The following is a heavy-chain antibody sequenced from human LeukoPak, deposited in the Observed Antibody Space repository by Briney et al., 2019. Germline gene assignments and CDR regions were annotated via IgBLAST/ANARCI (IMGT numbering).Heavy chain of an antibody. D-gene: IGHD1-26*01. CDR1: GGSISGSSYY. Sequence: PSETLSLTCTVSGGSISGSSYYWGWIRQPPGKGLEWIGSIYYSGSTYYNPSLKSRVTISVDTSKNQFSLKLSSVTAADTAVYYCARYPFIVGATTLDYWGQGTLVTVSS. J-gene: IGHJ4*02. CDR3: ARYPFIVGATTLDY. CDR2: IYYSGST. V-gene: IGHV4-39*07.